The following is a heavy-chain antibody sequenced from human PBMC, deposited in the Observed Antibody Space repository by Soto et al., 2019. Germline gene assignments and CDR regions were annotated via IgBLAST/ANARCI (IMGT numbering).Heavy chain of an antibody. CDR3: AREVGYYSAARRNLYFDY. Sequence: VQLQQWGAGLLKPSETLSLTCAVSGGSFSGYYWSWVRQTPGKGLEWIGDINHTGDTNYNPSLKGRVMISVDTAKTQFSLNVTSVTAADTAVYYCAREVGYYSAARRNLYFDYWGPGTLVTVSS. CDR1: GGSFSGYY. D-gene: IGHD2-15*01. CDR2: INHTGDT. J-gene: IGHJ4*02. V-gene: IGHV4-34*01.